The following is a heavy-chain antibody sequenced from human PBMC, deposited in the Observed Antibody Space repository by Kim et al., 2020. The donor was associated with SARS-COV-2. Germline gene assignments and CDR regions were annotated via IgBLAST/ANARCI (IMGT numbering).Heavy chain of an antibody. Sequence: SETLSLTCTVSGGSVSSGSYYWSWIRQPPGKGLEWIGYIYYSGSTNYNPSLKSRVTISVDTSKNQFSLKLSSVTAADTAVYYCARGFPQQLWLLSGFDYWGQGTLVTVSS. CDR1: GGSVSSGSYY. CDR2: IYYSGST. CDR3: ARGFPQQLWLLSGFDY. V-gene: IGHV4-61*01. J-gene: IGHJ4*02. D-gene: IGHD5-18*01.